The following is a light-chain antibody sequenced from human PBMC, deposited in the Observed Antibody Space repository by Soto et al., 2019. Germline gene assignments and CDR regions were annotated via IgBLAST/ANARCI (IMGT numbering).Light chain of an antibody. V-gene: IGKV3-20*01. CDR2: GAS. Sequence: EIVMTQSPATLSVSPGERATLSCRASQSVSLSLAWYQMRPGQPPRLLIYGASTRATGIPDRFSGSGSGTDFTLTISRLEPEDFAVYYCQQYGSSPQAFGGGTKVDIK. J-gene: IGKJ4*01. CDR3: QQYGSSPQA. CDR1: QSVSLS.